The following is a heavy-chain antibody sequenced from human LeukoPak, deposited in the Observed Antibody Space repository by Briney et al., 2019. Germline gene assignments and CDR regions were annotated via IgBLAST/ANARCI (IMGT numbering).Heavy chain of an antibody. CDR1: GGTFSSYA. CDR2: IIPILGIA. D-gene: IGHD6-13*01. Sequence: SVKVSCKASGGTFSSYAISWVRQAPGQGLEWMGRIIPILGIANYAQKFQGRVTITADKSTSTAYMELSSLRSEDTAVYYCARSGIAAAGGDYWGQGTLVTVSS. V-gene: IGHV1-69*04. J-gene: IGHJ4*02. CDR3: ARSGIAAAGGDY.